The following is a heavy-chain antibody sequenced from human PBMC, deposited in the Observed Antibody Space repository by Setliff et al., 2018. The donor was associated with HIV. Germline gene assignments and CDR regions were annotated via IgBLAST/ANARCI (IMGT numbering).Heavy chain of an antibody. D-gene: IGHD6-25*01. CDR2: IYPGDSDS. V-gene: IGHV5-51*01. CDR3: VRYIGAAAGYIDH. Sequence: GESLKISCHLSGYSFVDFWIGWVRQMPGKGLEWVGFIYPGDSDSRYSPFFRGQVTISADKSTTTAYLDWASLKASETAMYYCVRYIGAAAGYIDHWGQGTLVTVSS. CDR1: GYSFVDFW. J-gene: IGHJ4*02.